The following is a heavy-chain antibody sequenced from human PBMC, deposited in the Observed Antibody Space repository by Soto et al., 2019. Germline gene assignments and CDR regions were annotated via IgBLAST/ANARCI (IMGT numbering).Heavy chain of an antibody. Sequence: QVQLVQSGAEVKKPGASVKVSCKASGYTFTNYGINWVRQAPGQGLEWLGWVSAYNGDRRYAQRVQARVIMTTDTSTTTAYMELRSLRSDATAVYYCSRGTSIPASGDYWGQGTLVTVSS. D-gene: IGHD6-6*01. CDR3: SRGTSIPASGDY. J-gene: IGHJ4*01. CDR1: GYTFTNYG. V-gene: IGHV1-18*01. CDR2: VSAYNGDR.